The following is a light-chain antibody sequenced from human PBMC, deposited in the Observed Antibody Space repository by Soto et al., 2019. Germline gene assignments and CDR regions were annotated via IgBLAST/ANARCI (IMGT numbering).Light chain of an antibody. CDR1: SSNIGGNY. Sequence: QSVLTQPTSASGTPGQRVTISCSGSSSNIGGNYVYWYQQLPGTAPKLLIYRNNQQPSGVPARFSGSKSGNSASLAISGLRSEDEAHYYCAAWDDSLSGKVFGGGTQLAVL. CDR2: RNN. CDR3: AAWDDSLSGKV. V-gene: IGLV1-47*01. J-gene: IGLJ3*02.